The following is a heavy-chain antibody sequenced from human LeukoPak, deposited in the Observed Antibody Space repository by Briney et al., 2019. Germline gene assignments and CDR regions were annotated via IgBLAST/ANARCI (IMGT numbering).Heavy chain of an antibody. Sequence: SETLSLTCSVSGGSISSSSYYWGWIRQPPGTGLEWIVSIHYSGRNYYNPSLKSRVTISVDTSKNQFSLDLTSVTAADTAVFYCARDRWNYFDYWGQGSLVTVSS. V-gene: IGHV4-39*07. CDR3: ARDRWNYFDY. CDR2: IHYSGRN. D-gene: IGHD4-23*01. CDR1: GGSISSSSYY. J-gene: IGHJ4*02.